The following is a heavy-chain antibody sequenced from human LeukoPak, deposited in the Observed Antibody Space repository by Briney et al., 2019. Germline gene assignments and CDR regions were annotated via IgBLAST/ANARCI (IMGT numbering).Heavy chain of an antibody. J-gene: IGHJ4*02. Sequence: SETLSLTCAVYGGSFSGYYWSWIRQPPGKGLEWIGEINHSGSTNYNPSLKSRVTISVDTSKNQFSLKLSSVTAADTAVYYCAREMNYYGSGERGYFDYWGQGTLVTVSS. D-gene: IGHD3-10*01. CDR1: GGSFSGYY. V-gene: IGHV4-34*01. CDR3: AREMNYYGSGERGYFDY. CDR2: INHSGST.